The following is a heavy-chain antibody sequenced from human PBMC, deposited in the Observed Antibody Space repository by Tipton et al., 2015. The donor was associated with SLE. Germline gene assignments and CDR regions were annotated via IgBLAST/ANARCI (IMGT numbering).Heavy chain of an antibody. J-gene: IGHJ6*02. CDR2: IYYSGST. D-gene: IGHD6-6*01. Sequence: TLSLTCTVSGGSISSHYWSWIRQPPGKGLEWIGYIYYSGSTNYSPSLKSRVTISVDTSKNQFSLKLSSVTAADTAVYYCARAPYSSSRPYYYGMDVWGQGTTVTVSS. CDR1: GGSISSHY. CDR3: ARAPYSSSRPYYYGMDV. V-gene: IGHV4-59*11.